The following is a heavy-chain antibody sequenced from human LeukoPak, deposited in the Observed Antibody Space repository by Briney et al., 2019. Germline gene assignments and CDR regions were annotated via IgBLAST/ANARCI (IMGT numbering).Heavy chain of an antibody. CDR3: AKDIVVVVAANGAFDI. D-gene: IGHD2-15*01. J-gene: IGHJ3*02. Sequence: GRTLRLSCAASGFTFDDYAMHWVRQAPGKGLEWVSGISWNSGSLGYADSVKGRFTISRDNAKNSLYLQMNSLRAEDTALYYCAKDIVVVVAANGAFDIWGQGIMVTVSS. CDR1: GFTFDDYA. CDR2: ISWNSGSL. V-gene: IGHV3-9*01.